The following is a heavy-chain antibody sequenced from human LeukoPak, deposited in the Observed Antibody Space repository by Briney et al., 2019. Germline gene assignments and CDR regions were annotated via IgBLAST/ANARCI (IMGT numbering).Heavy chain of an antibody. V-gene: IGHV3-21*04. J-gene: IGHJ6*02. D-gene: IGHD3-22*01. CDR2: ISSSSSYI. Sequence: ETLSLTCAVYGGSFSGYYWSWIRQPPGKGLEWLSSISSSSSYIYYADSVKGRFTISRDNAKNSLYLQMNSLRAEDTAVYYCARWPDYFDTSRYYYGMDVWGQGTAVTVSS. CDR3: ARWPDYFDTSRYYYGMDV. CDR1: GGSFSGYY.